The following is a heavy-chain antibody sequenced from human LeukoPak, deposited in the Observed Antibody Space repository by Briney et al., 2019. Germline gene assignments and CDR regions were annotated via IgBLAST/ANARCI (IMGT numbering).Heavy chain of an antibody. CDR1: GYTFTSYG. D-gene: IGHD5-12*01. V-gene: IGHV1-18*01. CDR3: ARDSIVATRGRQIGY. J-gene: IGHJ4*02. CDR2: ISAYNGNT. Sequence: ASVKVSCKASGYTFTSYGISWVRQAPGQGLEWMGWISAYNGNTNYAQKLQGRVTMTTDTSTSTAYMELRSLRSDDTAVYYCARDSIVATRGRQIGYWGQGTLVTVSS.